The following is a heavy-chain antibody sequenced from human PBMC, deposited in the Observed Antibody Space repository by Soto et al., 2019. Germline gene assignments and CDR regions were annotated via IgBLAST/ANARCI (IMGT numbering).Heavy chain of an antibody. V-gene: IGHV4-59*01. CDR3: ARGIVVDCSGGRCYAEWFDP. Sequence: PSETLSLTCTVSGGSISSYYWSWIRQPPGKGLEWIGYIYYSGSTNYNPSLKSRVTISVDTSKNQFSLKLSSVTAADTAVYYCARGIVVDCSGGRCYAEWFDPWGQGTLVTVSS. CDR1: GGSISSYY. CDR2: IYYSGST. J-gene: IGHJ5*02. D-gene: IGHD2-15*01.